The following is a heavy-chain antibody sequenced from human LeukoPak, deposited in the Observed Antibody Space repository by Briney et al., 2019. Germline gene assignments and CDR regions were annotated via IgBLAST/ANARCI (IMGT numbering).Heavy chain of an antibody. CDR3: ARDPPTGRGTMVRGVKRAFDI. CDR2: IYYSGST. J-gene: IGHJ3*02. Sequence: SETLSLTCTVSGGSISSSSYYWGWIRQPPGKGLEWIGSIYYSGSTYYNPSLKSRVTISVDTSKNQFSLKLSSVTAADTAVYYCARDPPTGRGTMVRGVKRAFDIWGQGTMVTVSS. V-gene: IGHV4-39*07. D-gene: IGHD3-10*01. CDR1: GGSISSSSYY.